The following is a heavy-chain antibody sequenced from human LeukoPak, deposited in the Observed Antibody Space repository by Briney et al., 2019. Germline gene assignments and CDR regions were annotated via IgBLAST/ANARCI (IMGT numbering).Heavy chain of an antibody. J-gene: IGHJ5*02. CDR2: IYYSGST. CDR3: ARTRVGYCSGGSCSGDGVINWFDP. V-gene: IGHV4-39*07. Sequence: PSQTLSLTCTVSGGSISSSSYYWGWIRQPPGKGLEWIGSIYYSGSTYYNPSLKSRVTISVDTSKNQFSLKLSSVTAADTAVYYYARTRVGYCSGGSCSGDGVINWFDPWGQGTLVTVSS. D-gene: IGHD2-15*01. CDR1: GGSISSSSYY.